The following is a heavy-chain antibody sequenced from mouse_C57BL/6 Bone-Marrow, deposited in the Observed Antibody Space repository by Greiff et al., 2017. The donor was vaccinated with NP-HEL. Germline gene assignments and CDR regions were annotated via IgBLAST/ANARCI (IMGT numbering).Heavy chain of an antibody. CDR3: ASYGKGVDYAMDY. D-gene: IGHD2-1*01. J-gene: IGHJ4*01. CDR2: IWSGGST. Sequence: VKLMESGPGLVQPSQSLSITCTVSGFSLTSYGVHWVRQPPGKGLEWLGVIWSGGSTDYNAAFISRLSISKDNSKSQVFFRMNSLQADDTAIYYCASYGKGVDYAMDYWGQGTSVTVSS. CDR1: GFSLTSYG. V-gene: IGHV2-4*01.